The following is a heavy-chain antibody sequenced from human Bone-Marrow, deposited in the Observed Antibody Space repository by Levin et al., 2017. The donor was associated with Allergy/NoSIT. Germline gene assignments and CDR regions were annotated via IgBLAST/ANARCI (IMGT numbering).Heavy chain of an antibody. CDR1: GFNFSDYY. CDR2: ISSRGFYT. Sequence: PGGSLRLSCAASGFNFSDYYMTWIRQSPGKGLEWVASISSRGFYTNYAESVKGRFTVSRDNVKRSLFLQMDSLRGEDTAVYFCSRELVSTTKIIDSWGQGTLVTVSP. V-gene: IGHV3-11*05. D-gene: IGHD1-1*01. J-gene: IGHJ4*02. CDR3: SRELVSTTKIIDS.